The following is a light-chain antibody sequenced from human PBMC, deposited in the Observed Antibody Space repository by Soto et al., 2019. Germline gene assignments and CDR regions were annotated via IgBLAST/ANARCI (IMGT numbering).Light chain of an antibody. Sequence: EVVLTQSPGTLSLSPGERATLSCRASQSVSGSYLTWYQQKPGQAPRRLIFGASSRASGTPDRFSGSGSGTDFTLTISRLEPEDFAVYYCQQYDTSSYTFGQGTKLEFK. CDR3: QQYDTSSYT. J-gene: IGKJ2*01. CDR2: GAS. V-gene: IGKV3-20*01. CDR1: QSVSGSY.